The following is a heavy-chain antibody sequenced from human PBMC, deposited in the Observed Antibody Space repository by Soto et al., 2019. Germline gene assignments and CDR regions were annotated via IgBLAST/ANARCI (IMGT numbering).Heavy chain of an antibody. J-gene: IGHJ4*02. D-gene: IGHD3-3*01. CDR2: IKSRTDGGTT. Sequence: GGSLRLSCAASGFTFSNAWMSWVRQAPGKGLEWVGRIKSRTDGGTTDYAAPVKGRFTISRDDSKNTLYLQMNSLKTEDTAVYYCATYYDFWSGYNFDYWGQGTLVTVS. CDR3: ATYYDFWSGYNFDY. CDR1: GFTFSNAW. V-gene: IGHV3-15*01.